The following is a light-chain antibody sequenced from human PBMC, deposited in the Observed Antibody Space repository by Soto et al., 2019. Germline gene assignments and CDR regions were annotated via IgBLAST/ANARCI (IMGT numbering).Light chain of an antibody. CDR1: QSITGW. Sequence: DIQMTQSPSTLSSYVGERVTSTCRASQSITGWLAWFQQKPGKAPKLLIYKASTLKSGVPSRFSGSGSGTEFTLTISSLQPDDFATYYCLQHNTYPRTFGQGTKVDIK. J-gene: IGKJ1*01. CDR3: LQHNTYPRT. V-gene: IGKV1-5*03. CDR2: KAS.